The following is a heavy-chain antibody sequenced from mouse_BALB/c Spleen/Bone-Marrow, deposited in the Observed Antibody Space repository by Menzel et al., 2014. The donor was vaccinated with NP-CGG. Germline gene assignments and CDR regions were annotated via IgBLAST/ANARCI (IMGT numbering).Heavy chain of an antibody. CDR3: ARNLGDGYSFAY. CDR2: IWSGGNT. D-gene: IGHD2-3*01. CDR1: GFSLPSYG. V-gene: IGHV2-2*02. Sequence: QVQLKESGPGLVQPSQRLSITCTVSGFSLPSYGVHWVRQSPGKGLEWLGAIWSGGNTDYNAAFISRLSISKNNSNSQVFFKMNSLQANDTAIYYCARNLGDGYSFAYWGQGTLVTVSA. J-gene: IGHJ3*01.